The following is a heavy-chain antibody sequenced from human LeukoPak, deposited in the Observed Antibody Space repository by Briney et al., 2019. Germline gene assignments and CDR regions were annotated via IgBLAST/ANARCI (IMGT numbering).Heavy chain of an antibody. CDR3: AKDRSGSGSYYGNFDY. CDR2: ISGSGGST. CDR1: GFTFSNYA. V-gene: IGHV3-23*01. J-gene: IGHJ4*02. Sequence: GGSLRLSCAASGFTFSNYAMRWVRQAPGKGREGVSAISGSGGSTYNADSVKGRFTISRDNSKNTLYLQMNSLRAEDTAVYYCAKDRSGSGSYYGNFDYWGQGTLVTVSS. D-gene: IGHD3-10*01.